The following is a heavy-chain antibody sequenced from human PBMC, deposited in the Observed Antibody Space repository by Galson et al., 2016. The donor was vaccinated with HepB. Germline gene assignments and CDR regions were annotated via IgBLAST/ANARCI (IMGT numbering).Heavy chain of an antibody. CDR2: RIPVSGSP. J-gene: IGHJ6*02. V-gene: IGHV1-69*06. Sequence: SVKVSCKASGGSLRDHGISWIRQAPGQGLEWMGGRIPVSGSPNYAEKFQGRVTIFADTSTNTAYLEIYSLISDDTAVYYCARQRVETRLNMVRELLSEDQHYYALDVWGQGTTVTVSS. CDR3: ARQRVETRLNMVRELLSEDQHYYALDV. CDR1: GGSLRDHG. D-gene: IGHD3-10*01.